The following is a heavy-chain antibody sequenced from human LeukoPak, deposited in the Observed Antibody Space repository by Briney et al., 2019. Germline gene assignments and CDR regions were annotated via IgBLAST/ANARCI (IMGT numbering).Heavy chain of an antibody. D-gene: IGHD3-22*01. CDR3: GFSGYYYGEFYYYYYGMDV. CDR2: IIPIFGTA. J-gene: IGHJ6*02. V-gene: IGHV1-69*13. Sequence: SVKVSCTASGGTFSSYAISWVRQAPGQGLEWMGGIIPIFGTANYAQKFQGRVTITADESTSTAYMELSSLRSEDTAVYYCGFSGYYYGEFYYYYYGMDVWGQGTTVTVSS. CDR1: GGTFSSYA.